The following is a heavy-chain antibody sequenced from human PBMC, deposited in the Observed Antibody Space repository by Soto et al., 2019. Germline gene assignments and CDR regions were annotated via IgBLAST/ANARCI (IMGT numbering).Heavy chain of an antibody. Sequence: SETLSLTCTVSGGSISSSSYYWGWIRQPPGKGLEWIGSIYYSGSTYYNPSLKSRVTISVDTSKNQFSLKLSSVTAADTAVYYCASGVTYYYDSSGYYLDYWGQGTLVTVSS. D-gene: IGHD3-22*01. CDR2: IYYSGST. J-gene: IGHJ4*02. CDR1: GGSISSSSYY. V-gene: IGHV4-39*01. CDR3: ASGVTYYYDSSGYYLDY.